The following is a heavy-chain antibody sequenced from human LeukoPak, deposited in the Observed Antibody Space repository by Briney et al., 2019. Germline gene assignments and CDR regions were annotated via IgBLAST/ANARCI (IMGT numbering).Heavy chain of an antibody. CDR1: GYTFTSYG. D-gene: IGHD2-21*02. Sequence: ASVKVSCKASGYTFTSYGISWVRQAPGQGLEWMGWISAYNGNTNYAQKLQGRVTMTTDTSTSTAYMELRSLRPDDTAVYCCARVGMGVIVVVTANAFDIWGQGTMVSVSS. V-gene: IGHV1-18*01. J-gene: IGHJ3*02. CDR3: ARVGMGVIVVVTANAFDI. CDR2: ISAYNGNT.